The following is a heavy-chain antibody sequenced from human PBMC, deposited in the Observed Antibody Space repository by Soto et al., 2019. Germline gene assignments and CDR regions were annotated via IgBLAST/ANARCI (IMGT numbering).Heavy chain of an antibody. V-gene: IGHV1-69*02. J-gene: IGHJ4*02. Sequence: QVQLVQSGAELKKPGSSMKVSCKASGGSFNSFSFTWVRQAPGQGLEGVGRIIPVLGLTAYAQKFHGRITNSADKTTSTAYMELSGLTSEDTAVYYCATGKDNTSEFWGQGTLVTVSS. CDR2: IIPVLGLT. CDR3: ATGKDNTSEF. D-gene: IGHD2-2*02. CDR1: GGSFNSFS.